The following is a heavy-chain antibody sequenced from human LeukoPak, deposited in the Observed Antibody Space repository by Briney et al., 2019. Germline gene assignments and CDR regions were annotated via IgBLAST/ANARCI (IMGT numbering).Heavy chain of an antibody. CDR1: GYTFTSYG. Sequence: ASVKVSCKASGYTFTSYGISWVRQAPGQRLEWMGWINGGNGNAKCSQKFQGRVTITRDTSATTAYMELSSLTSEDTAVYYCGRDPDYWGQGTLVTVSS. J-gene: IGHJ4*02. CDR2: INGGNGNA. CDR3: GRDPDY. V-gene: IGHV1-3*01.